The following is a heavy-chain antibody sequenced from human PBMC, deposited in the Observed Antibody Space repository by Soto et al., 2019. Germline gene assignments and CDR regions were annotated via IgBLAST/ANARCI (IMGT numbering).Heavy chain of an antibody. D-gene: IGHD6-13*01. CDR3: ASIAAADDY. J-gene: IGHJ4*02. CDR2: INSDGSTT. Sequence: PGGSLRLSCGASGFTFSSYWMHWVRQAPGKGLVWVSRINSDGSTTSYADSVKGRFTISRDNSKNTLYLQMNSLRAEDTAVYYCASIAAADDYWGQGTLVTVSS. V-gene: IGHV3-74*01. CDR1: GFTFSSYW.